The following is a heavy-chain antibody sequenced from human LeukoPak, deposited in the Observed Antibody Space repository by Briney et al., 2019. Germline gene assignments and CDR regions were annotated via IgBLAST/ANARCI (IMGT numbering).Heavy chain of an antibody. V-gene: IGHV4-59*11. CDR1: GGSISSHY. J-gene: IGHJ4*02. CDR3: ARGASGYSYG. Sequence: SETLSLTCTVSGGSISSHYWSWIRQPPGKGLEWIGYMYHSGSTNYNPSLKSRVTISVDTSKNQFSLKLSSVSAADTAVYYCARGASGYSYGWGQGTLVTVSS. D-gene: IGHD5-18*01. CDR2: MYHSGST.